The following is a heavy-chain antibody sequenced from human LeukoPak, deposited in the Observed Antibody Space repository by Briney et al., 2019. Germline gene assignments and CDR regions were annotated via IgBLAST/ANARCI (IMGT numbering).Heavy chain of an antibody. Sequence: SQTLSLTCVVSGVSISSGADSWSWIRQPPGKGLEWIGYIFHSGSTYYNPSLKSRVTISVDTSKNQFSLKLSSVTAADTAVYYCARGSGSYGRVWFDPWGQGTLVTVSS. CDR2: IFHSGST. CDR3: ARGSGSYGRVWFDP. CDR1: GVSISSGADS. V-gene: IGHV4-30-2*01. D-gene: IGHD3-10*01. J-gene: IGHJ5*02.